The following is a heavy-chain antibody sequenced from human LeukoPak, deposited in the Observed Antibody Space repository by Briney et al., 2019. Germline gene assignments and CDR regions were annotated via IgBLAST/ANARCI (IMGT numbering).Heavy chain of an antibody. V-gene: IGHV4-28*03. J-gene: IGHJ5*02. CDR3: ATASYQSLITSWFDP. CDR2: IYYSGTT. CDR1: GYSTSSRIW. Sequence: SDTLSLTWAVSGYSTSSRIWWCWIRQPPGKGLEWIGYIYYSGTTYYNPSLKSRVTMSVDTSKKQLSLTLSSVTVVDTAVYYCATASYQSLITSWFDPWGQGTLVTVSS. D-gene: IGHD3-16*01.